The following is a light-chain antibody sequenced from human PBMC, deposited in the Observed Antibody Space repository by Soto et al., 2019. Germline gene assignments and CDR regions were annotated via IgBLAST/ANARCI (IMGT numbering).Light chain of an antibody. CDR1: QSISSSY. V-gene: IGKV3-20*01. CDR2: GAS. J-gene: IGKJ1*01. CDR3: QQYFISPWR. Sequence: EIVLTQSPGTLSLSPGERATLSCRASQSISSSYLAWYQQKPGQAPRPLIYGASSRATGIPDRFSGSGSGTSFTLTISTLVYEDFAVCYCQQYFISPWRFGQGTKV.